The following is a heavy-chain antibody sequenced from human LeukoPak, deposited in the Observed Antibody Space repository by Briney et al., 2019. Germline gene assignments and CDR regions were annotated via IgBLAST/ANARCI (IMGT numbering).Heavy chain of an antibody. CDR1: GGSISSGSYY. CDR3: ARRPLGYCSSTSCYWKIYYYGMDV. CDR2: IYTSGST. J-gene: IGHJ6*04. Sequence: PSQTLSLTCTVSGGSISSGSYYWSWIRQPAGKGLEWIGRIYTSGSTNYNPSLKSRVTISVDTSKNQFSLKLSSVTAADTAVYYCARRPLGYCSSTSCYWKIYYYGMDVWGKGTTVTVSS. D-gene: IGHD2-2*01. V-gene: IGHV4-61*02.